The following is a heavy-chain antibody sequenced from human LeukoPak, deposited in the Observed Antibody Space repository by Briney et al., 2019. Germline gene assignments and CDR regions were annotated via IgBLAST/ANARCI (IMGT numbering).Heavy chain of an antibody. CDR2: ISYDGSNK. J-gene: IGHJ3*02. V-gene: IGHV3-30*18. CDR1: GFTFSSYG. D-gene: IGHD4-23*01. CDR3: AKSPTKTIRWGDAFDI. Sequence: GGSLRLSCAASGFTFSSYGMHWVRQAPGKGLEWVAVISYDGSNKYYADSVKGRFTISRDKSKNTLYLQMNSLRAEDTAVYYCAKSPTKTIRWGDAFDIWGQGTMVTVSS.